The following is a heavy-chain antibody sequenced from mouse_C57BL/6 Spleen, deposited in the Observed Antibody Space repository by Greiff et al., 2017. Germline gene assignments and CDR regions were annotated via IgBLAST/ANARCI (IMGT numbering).Heavy chain of an antibody. CDR1: GYTFTDYN. D-gene: IGHD3-2*02. CDR2: INPNNGGT. Sequence: EVQLQQSGPELVKPGASVKIPCKASGYTFTDYNMDWVKQSHGKSLEWIGDINPNNGGTIYNQKFKGKATLTVDKSSSTAYMELRSLTSEDTAVYYCERGGSSGPFAYWGQGTLVTVSA. V-gene: IGHV1-18*01. CDR3: ERGGSSGPFAY. J-gene: IGHJ3*01.